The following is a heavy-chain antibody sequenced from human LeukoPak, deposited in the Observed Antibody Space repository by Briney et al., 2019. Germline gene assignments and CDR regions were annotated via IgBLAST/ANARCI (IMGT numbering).Heavy chain of an antibody. Sequence: GGSLRLSCAASGFTFSSYEMNWVRQAPGKGLEWVSYISSSGSTIYYADSVKGRFTISRDNVKNSLYLQMNSLRAEDTAVYYCAELGITMIGGVWGKGTTVTISS. D-gene: IGHD3-10*02. CDR1: GFTFSSYE. J-gene: IGHJ6*04. CDR3: AELGITMIGGV. CDR2: ISSSGSTI. V-gene: IGHV3-48*03.